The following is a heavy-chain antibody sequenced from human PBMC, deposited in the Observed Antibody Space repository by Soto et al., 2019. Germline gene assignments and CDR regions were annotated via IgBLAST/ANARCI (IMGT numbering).Heavy chain of an antibody. D-gene: IGHD4-4*01. CDR1: GFTFSSYA. CDR2: ISYDGSNK. Sequence: QVQLVESGGGVVQPGRSLRLSCAASGFTFSSYAMHWVRQAPGKGLEWVAVISYDGSNKYYADSVKGRFTISRDNSKNTLELQMNSLMAEHTAVYYCASPLWRADYNWGYFNLWGRGTLVTVSS. CDR3: ASPLWRADYNWGYFNL. J-gene: IGHJ2*01. V-gene: IGHV3-30-3*01.